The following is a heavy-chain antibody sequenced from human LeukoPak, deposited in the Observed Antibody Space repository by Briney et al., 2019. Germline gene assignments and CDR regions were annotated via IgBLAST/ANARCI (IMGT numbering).Heavy chain of an antibody. CDR2: ISTYNGNT. CDR3: ARNTCSGGSCYSDY. D-gene: IGHD2-15*01. CDR1: GYTFTSYG. J-gene: IGHJ4*02. V-gene: IGHV1-18*01. Sequence: ASVKVSCKASGYTFTSYGISWVRQAPGQGLEWMGWISTYNGNTNYAQKLQGRVTMTTDTSTSTAYMELRSLRSDDTAVYYCARNTCSGGSCYSDYWGQGTLVTVSS.